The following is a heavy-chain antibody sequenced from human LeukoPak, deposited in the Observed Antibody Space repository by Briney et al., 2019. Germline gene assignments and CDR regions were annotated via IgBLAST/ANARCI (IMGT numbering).Heavy chain of an antibody. CDR1: GRSISSYY. CDR2: IYYSGST. D-gene: IGHD5-18*01. Sequence: SETLSLTCTVSGRSISSYYWSWIRQPPGKGLEWIGYIYYSGSTNYNPSLKSRVTISVDTSKNQFSLKLSSVTAADTAVYYCARARLEVQLWDYWGQGTLVTVSS. CDR3: ARARLEVQLWDY. J-gene: IGHJ4*02. V-gene: IGHV4-59*01.